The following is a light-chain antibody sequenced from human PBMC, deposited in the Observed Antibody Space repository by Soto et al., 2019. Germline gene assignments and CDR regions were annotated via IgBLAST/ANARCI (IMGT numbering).Light chain of an antibody. CDR2: KAS. CDR3: QQYNTYSSLT. Sequence: DIQMTQSPSTVSSSVGDRVTITFRASQSISSWLAWYQQKPGKAPKLLIYKASSLESGVPSRFSGSGYGTEFTLTISSLQPDDFATYYCQQYNTYSSLTFGGGTKVDIK. CDR1: QSISSW. V-gene: IGKV1-5*03. J-gene: IGKJ4*01.